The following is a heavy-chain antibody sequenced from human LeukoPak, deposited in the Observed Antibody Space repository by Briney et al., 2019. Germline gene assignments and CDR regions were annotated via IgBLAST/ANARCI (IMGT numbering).Heavy chain of an antibody. CDR3: ARAQLELGAFDI. CDR1: GFTFSSYS. Sequence: PGGSLRLSCAASGFTFSSYSMNWVRQAPGKGLEWVPYISSSSSTIYYADSVKGRFTISRDNAKNSLYLQMNSLRAEDTAVYYCARAQLELGAFDIWGQGTMVTVSS. J-gene: IGHJ3*02. CDR2: ISSSSSTI. V-gene: IGHV3-48*01. D-gene: IGHD1-7*01.